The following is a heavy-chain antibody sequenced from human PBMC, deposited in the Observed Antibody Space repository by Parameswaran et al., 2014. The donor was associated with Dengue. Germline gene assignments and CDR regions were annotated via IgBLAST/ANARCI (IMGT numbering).Heavy chain of an antibody. D-gene: IGHD3-10*01. J-gene: IGHJ6*02. CDR3: ARDLRGSGNYYYYYGMDV. CDR2: LLHGST. V-gene: IGHV4-59*01. Sequence: VRQAPGKGTGVDWVYLLHGSTNYNPSLKSRVTISVDTSKNQFSLKLSSVTAADTAVYYCARDLRGSGNYYYYYGMDVWGQGTTVTVSS.